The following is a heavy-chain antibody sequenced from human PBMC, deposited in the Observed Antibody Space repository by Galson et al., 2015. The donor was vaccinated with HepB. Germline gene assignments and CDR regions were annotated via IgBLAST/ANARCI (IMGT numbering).Heavy chain of an antibody. CDR3: TTAMVIPEFDY. CDR1: GFTFSNAR. J-gene: IGHJ4*02. V-gene: IGHV3-15*01. CDR2: IKSKTDGGTT. Sequence: SLRLSCAASGFTFSNARMSWVRQAPGKGLEWVGRIKSKTDGGTTDYAAPVKGRFTISRDDSKNTLYLQMNSLKTEDTAVYYCTTAMVIPEFDYWGQGTLVTVSS. D-gene: IGHD3-16*01.